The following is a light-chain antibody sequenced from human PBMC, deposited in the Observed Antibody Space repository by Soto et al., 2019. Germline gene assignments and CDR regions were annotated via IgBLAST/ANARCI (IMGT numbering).Light chain of an antibody. J-gene: IGKJ3*01. CDR3: QHSNHLPL. Sequence: DIQMTQSPPSLSASVGDIVTITCQASQDIGTYLNWYQHKPGKAPNLVIYDASNLETGVPSRFSGGGSGTDFTFTISSLRPQDIATYYCQHSNHLPLFAPGTKVDIK. V-gene: IGKV1-33*01. CDR1: QDIGTY. CDR2: DAS.